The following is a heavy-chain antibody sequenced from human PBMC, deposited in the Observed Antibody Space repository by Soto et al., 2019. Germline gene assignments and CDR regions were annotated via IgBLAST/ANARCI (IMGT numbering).Heavy chain of an antibody. J-gene: IGHJ4*02. CDR3: AKDAARTSGWYYFDY. CDR2: MSNTGGNR. V-gene: IGHV3-23*01. Sequence: GGSRRLSCAASGFSFSTYAMGWVRQAPGKGLEWVSVMSNTGGNRYYADSVKGRFTISRDNSKNTLFLQMSSLRAEDTAVYYCAKDAARTSGWYYFDYWGQGSLVTVSS. CDR1: GFSFSTYA. D-gene: IGHD6-19*01.